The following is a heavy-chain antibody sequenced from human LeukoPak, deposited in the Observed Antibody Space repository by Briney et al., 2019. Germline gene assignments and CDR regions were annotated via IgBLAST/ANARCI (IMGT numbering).Heavy chain of an antibody. Sequence: ASVKVSCEASGYTFTSYDINWVRQATGQGLEWMGWMNPNSGNTGYAQKFQGRVTITRNTSISTAYMELSSLRSEDTAVYYCARVSSGWYGGFDYWGQGTLVTVSS. J-gene: IGHJ4*02. V-gene: IGHV1-8*03. CDR2: MNPNSGNT. CDR3: ARVSSGWYGGFDY. CDR1: GYTFTSYD. D-gene: IGHD6-19*01.